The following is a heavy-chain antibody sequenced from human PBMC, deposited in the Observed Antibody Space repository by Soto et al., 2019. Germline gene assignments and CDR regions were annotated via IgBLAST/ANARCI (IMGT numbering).Heavy chain of an antibody. V-gene: IGHV4-31*03. D-gene: IGHD3-10*01. Sequence: QVQLQESGPGLVKPSQTLSLTCTVSGGSISSGGYYWSWIRQHPGKGLEWIGYIYYSGSTYYNPSLKSRVTISVDTSKNQFSLKLSSVTAADTAVYYCAREYYYGSGSYSWFDPWGQGTLVTVSS. CDR2: IYYSGST. CDR3: AREYYYGSGSYSWFDP. J-gene: IGHJ5*02. CDR1: GGSISSGGYY.